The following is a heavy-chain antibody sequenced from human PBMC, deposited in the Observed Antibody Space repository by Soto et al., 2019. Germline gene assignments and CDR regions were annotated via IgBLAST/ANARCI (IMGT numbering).Heavy chain of an antibody. CDR3: ARRRASDYGDYYYYYGMDV. D-gene: IGHD4-17*01. Sequence: SETLSLTCTVSGGSISSYYWSWIRQPPGKGLEWIVYIYYSGSTNYNPSLKSRVTISVDTSKNQFSLKLSSVTAADTAVYYCARRRASDYGDYYYYYGMDVWGQGTTVTVSS. CDR1: GGSISSYY. V-gene: IGHV4-59*08. J-gene: IGHJ6*02. CDR2: IYYSGST.